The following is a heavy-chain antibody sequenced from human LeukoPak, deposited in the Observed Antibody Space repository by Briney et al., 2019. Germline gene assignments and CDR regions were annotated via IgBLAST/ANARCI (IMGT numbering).Heavy chain of an antibody. D-gene: IGHD6-6*01. CDR2: ISSSSSYI. CDR1: GFTFSSYS. Sequence: KTGGSLRLSCAASGFTFSSYSMNWVRQAPGKGLEWVSSISSSSSYIYYADSVKGRFTISRDNAKNSLYLQMNSLRAEDTAVYYCARDEIVGQQLVRGSGYYFDYWGQGTLVTVSS. V-gene: IGHV3-21*01. CDR3: ARDEIVGQQLVRGSGYYFDY. J-gene: IGHJ4*02.